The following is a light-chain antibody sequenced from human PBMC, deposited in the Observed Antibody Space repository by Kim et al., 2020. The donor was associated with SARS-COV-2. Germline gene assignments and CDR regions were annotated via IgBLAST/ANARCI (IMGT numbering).Light chain of an antibody. V-gene: IGKV4-1*01. CDR2: SAS. Sequence: DIVMTQSPDSLAVSLGERATINCKSSQSVLYSPDNRNCLAWYQHKPGQPPKLLIYSASTREFGVTDRFTGSGSVTDFTLTISSLQAEDVAVYYCQQYLGSPPYTFGQGTKLEI. J-gene: IGKJ2*01. CDR1: QSVLYSPDNRNC. CDR3: QQYLGSPPYT.